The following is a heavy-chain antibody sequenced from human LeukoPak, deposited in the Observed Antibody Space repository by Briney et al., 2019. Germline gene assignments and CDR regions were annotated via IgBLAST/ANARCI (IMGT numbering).Heavy chain of an antibody. V-gene: IGHV4-61*02. J-gene: IGHJ4*02. CDR2: IYTGGNT. CDR3: ARWERLNRVFF. Sequence: SETLSLTCTVSGDSISSSNFYWTWIRQPAGKGLEWIGRIYTGGNTNYNPSLQSRVAISIDTSKNKFSLKLTSVTAADTAVYYCARWERLNRVFFWGQGTLVAVSS. CDR1: GDSISSSNFY. D-gene: IGHD1-26*01.